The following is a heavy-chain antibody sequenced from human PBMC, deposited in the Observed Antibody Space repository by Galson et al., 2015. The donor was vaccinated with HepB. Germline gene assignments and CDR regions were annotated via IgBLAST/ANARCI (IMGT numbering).Heavy chain of an antibody. Sequence: SVKVSCKASGGTFSSYAISWVRQALGQGLEWMGGIIPIFGTANYAQKFQGRVTITADKSTSTAYMELSSLRSEDTAVYYCARGGGSPLYYFDYWGQGTLVTVSS. J-gene: IGHJ4*02. CDR1: GGTFSSYA. CDR2: IIPIFGTA. D-gene: IGHD1-26*01. CDR3: ARGGGSPLYYFDY. V-gene: IGHV1-69*06.